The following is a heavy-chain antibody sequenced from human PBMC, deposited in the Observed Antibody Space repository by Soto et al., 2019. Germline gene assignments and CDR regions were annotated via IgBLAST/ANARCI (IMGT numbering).Heavy chain of an antibody. CDR3: ARDYFDRSGLYGMDL. D-gene: IGHD3-22*01. CDR2: INPDTDDT. Sequence: ASVKVSCKASGYTFIDYYMHWVRQAPGQGLEWMGWINPDTDDTHYAQKFQGRLIMTRDTSINTVYMELSRLTSDDTAVYYCARDYFDRSGLYGMDLWGQGTTVTVSS. J-gene: IGHJ6*02. V-gene: IGHV1-2*02. CDR1: GYTFIDYY.